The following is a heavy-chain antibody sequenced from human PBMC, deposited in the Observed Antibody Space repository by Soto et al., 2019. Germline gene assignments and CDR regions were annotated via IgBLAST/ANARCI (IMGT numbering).Heavy chain of an antibody. CDR2: IIPFLGSS. CDR3: AAKKYRTSSTNYFYNYGIDI. D-gene: IGHD6-6*01. J-gene: IGHJ6*02. CDR1: GGTFSDYT. V-gene: IGHV1-69*01. Sequence: QVQLVQSGAEVKRPGSSVKVSCRASGGTFSDYTFSWVRQAPGQGLEWLGGIIPFLGSSKYAHNFQARVIFTADESTATAFMALSRLRSGDTAVYYCAAKKYRTSSTNYFYNYGIDIRGQGTTVTVSS.